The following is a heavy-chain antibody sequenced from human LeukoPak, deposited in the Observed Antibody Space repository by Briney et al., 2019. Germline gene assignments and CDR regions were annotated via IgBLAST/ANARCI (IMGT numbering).Heavy chain of an antibody. V-gene: IGHV1-69*04. J-gene: IGHJ3*02. CDR2: IIPILGIA. CDR1: GGTFSSYA. CDR3: AREDGYDAFDI. D-gene: IGHD6-25*01. Sequence: SVKVSCKASGGTFSSYAISWVRQAPGQGLEWMGRIIPILGIANYAQKFQGRVTITADKSTSTAYMELSSLRSEDTAVYYCAREDGYDAFDIWGQGTMVTVSS.